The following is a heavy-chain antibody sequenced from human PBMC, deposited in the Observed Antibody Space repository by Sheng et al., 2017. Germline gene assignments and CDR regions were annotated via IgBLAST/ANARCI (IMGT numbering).Heavy chain of an antibody. CDR3: AKDRHYYGSGSYVFGMDV. D-gene: IGHD3-10*01. V-gene: IGHV3-30*18. CDR1: GFTFSSYG. J-gene: IGHJ6*02. Sequence: QVQLVESGGGVVQPGRSLRLSCAASGFTFSSYGMHWVRQAPGKGLEWVAVISYDGSNKYYADSVKGRFTISRDNSKNTLYLQMNSLRAEDTAVYYCAKDRHYYGSGSYVFGMDVWGQGTTVTVSS. CDR2: ISYDGSNK.